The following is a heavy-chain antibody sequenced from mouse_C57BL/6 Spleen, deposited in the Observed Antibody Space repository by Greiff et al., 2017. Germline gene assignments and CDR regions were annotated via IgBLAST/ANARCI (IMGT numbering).Heavy chain of an antibody. CDR1: GYTFTDYY. CDR2: IYPGSGNT. D-gene: IGHD2-4*01. CDR3: ARDDYDGPFAY. J-gene: IGHJ3*01. V-gene: IGHV1-76*01. Sequence: QVQLQQSGAELVRPGASVKLSCKASGYTFTDYYINWVKQRPGQGLEWIARIYPGSGNTYYNEKFKGKATLTAEKSSSTAYMQLSSLTSEDSAVYFCARDDYDGPFAYWGQGTLVTVSA.